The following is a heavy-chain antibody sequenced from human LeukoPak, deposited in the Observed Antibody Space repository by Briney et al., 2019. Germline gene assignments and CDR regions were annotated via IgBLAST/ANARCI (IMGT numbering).Heavy chain of an antibody. CDR3: ARGPKLSSSWYGFDP. Sequence: SETLSLTCAVYGGSFSGYYWSWIRQPPEKGLEWIGEINHSGSTNYNPSLKSRVTISVDTSKNQFSLKLSSVTAADTAVYYCARGPKLSSSWYGFDPWGQGTLVTVSS. V-gene: IGHV4-34*01. D-gene: IGHD6-13*01. CDR2: INHSGST. J-gene: IGHJ5*02. CDR1: GGSFSGYY.